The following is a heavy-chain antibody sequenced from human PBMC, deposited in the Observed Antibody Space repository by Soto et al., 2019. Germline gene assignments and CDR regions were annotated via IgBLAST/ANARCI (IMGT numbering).Heavy chain of an antibody. Sequence: SQTLSLTCAISGDSVSSNSAAWNWIRQSPSRGLEWLGRTYYRSKWYNDYAVSVKSRITINPDTSKNQFSLQLNSVTPEDTAVYYCASMGQHPNYYYYGMDVWGQGTTVTVSS. D-gene: IGHD6-13*01. J-gene: IGHJ6*02. CDR1: GDSVSSNSAA. V-gene: IGHV6-1*01. CDR2: TYYRSKWYN. CDR3: ASMGQHPNYYYYGMDV.